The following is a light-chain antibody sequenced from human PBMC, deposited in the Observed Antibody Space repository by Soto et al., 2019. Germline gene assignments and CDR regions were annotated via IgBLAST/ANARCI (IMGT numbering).Light chain of an antibody. Sequence: VHMTDSPASLSASVGYRVSITFLASQDISDYLAWYQQKPGQVPKLLISAASTLQSGVPSRFRGSASGTDFTLTITGLQPDDFATYYCQNYNAPPWTFGQGTKVDIK. CDR1: QDISDY. CDR2: AAS. V-gene: IGKV1-27*01. CDR3: QNYNAPPWT. J-gene: IGKJ1*01.